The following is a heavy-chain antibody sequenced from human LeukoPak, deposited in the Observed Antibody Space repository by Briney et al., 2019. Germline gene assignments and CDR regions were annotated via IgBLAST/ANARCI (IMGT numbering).Heavy chain of an antibody. CDR3: AKLGPWIQLWSNALDI. V-gene: IGHV3-23*01. Sequence: PGGSLRLSCAASGFTFSSYAMSWVRQAPGKGLEWVSAISGSGGSTYYADSVKGRFTISRDNSKNTLYLQMNSLRAEDTAVYYCAKLGPWIQLWSNALDIWGQGTMVTVSS. CDR1: GFTFSSYA. J-gene: IGHJ3*02. D-gene: IGHD5-18*01. CDR2: ISGSGGST.